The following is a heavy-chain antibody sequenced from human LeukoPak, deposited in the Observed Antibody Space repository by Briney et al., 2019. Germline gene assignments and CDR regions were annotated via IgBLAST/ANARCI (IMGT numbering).Heavy chain of an antibody. Sequence: ASVKVSCKASGYTFTGSGWYLYWLRQTPGQGLECVGWLHPNNGATGYAQKFQGRVAMTTDTSISTAYMELSRLRPDDTAIYYCARDGPAQMVDFDYWGQGALVTVSS. CDR3: ARDGPAQMVDFDY. J-gene: IGHJ4*02. CDR1: GYTFTGSGWY. D-gene: IGHD3-10*01. CDR2: LHPNNGAT. V-gene: IGHV1-2*02.